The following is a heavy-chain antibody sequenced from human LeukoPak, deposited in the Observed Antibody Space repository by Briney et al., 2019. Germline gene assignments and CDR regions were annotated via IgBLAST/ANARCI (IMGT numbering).Heavy chain of an antibody. CDR3: ARDLTDSSGYYGY. V-gene: IGHV3-33*01. J-gene: IGHJ4*02. D-gene: IGHD3-22*01. CDR2: IWYDGSNK. Sequence: GRSLRLSCAASGFTFSSYGMHWVRQAPGKGLEWVAVIWYDGSNKYYADSVKGRFTISRDNSKNTLYLQMNSLRAEDTAVYYCARDLTDSSGYYGYWGQGTLVTVSS. CDR1: GFTFSSYG.